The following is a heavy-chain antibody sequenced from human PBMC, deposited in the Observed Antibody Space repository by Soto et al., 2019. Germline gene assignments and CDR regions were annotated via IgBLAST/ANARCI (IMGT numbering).Heavy chain of an antibody. V-gene: IGHV3-7*01. CDR3: ARDGPPTGAWPWDTDY. CDR1: GFTFSSYW. Sequence: PWGALRLSCAASGFTFSSYWMSWVRQAPGKGLEWVANIKQDGSQKYYLDSVKGRFTISRDNAKNSLYLQMNSLRAEDTAVYYCARDGPPTGAWPWDTDYWGQGTLVTVSS. J-gene: IGHJ4*02. D-gene: IGHD1-26*01. CDR2: IKQDGSQK.